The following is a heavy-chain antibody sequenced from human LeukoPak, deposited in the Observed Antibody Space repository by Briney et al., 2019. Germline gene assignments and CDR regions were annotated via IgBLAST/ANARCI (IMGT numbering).Heavy chain of an antibody. D-gene: IGHD3-3*01. Sequence: ASVKVSCKASGYTFTSYGISWVRQTPGQGLEWMGWISAYNGNTNYAQKFQGRVTITADESTSTAYMELSSLRSEDTAVYYCARGRSPDLYYYYYMDVWGKGTTVTVSS. CDR2: ISAYNGNT. V-gene: IGHV1-18*01. J-gene: IGHJ6*03. CDR3: ARGRSPDLYYYYYMDV. CDR1: GYTFTSYG.